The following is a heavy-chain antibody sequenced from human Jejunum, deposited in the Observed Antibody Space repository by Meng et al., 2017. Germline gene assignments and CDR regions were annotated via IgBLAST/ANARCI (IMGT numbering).Heavy chain of an antibody. V-gene: IGHV4-61*02. J-gene: IGHJ6*02. Sequence: SETLSLTCTVSDDSIISDNHYWSWIRQPAGRGLEWIGRIYGGDTYYNPSLKSRVTISLDTSKNQFSLNLSSVTAADTAVYYCARGSTNAGNFYYYGVNVWGQGTLVTVSS. CDR3: ARGSTNAGNFYYYGVNV. D-gene: IGHD6-13*01. CDR1: DDSIISDNHY. CDR2: IYGGDT.